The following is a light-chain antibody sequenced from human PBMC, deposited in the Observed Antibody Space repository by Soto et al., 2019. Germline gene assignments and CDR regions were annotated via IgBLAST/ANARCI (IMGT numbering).Light chain of an antibody. CDR1: QSVLSNS. J-gene: IGKJ4*01. CDR3: QQYGTSPLT. Sequence: PGESATLSCTASQSVLSNSLAWYQQKPGQAPRLLMFGASGRATGTPPRFSGRGSGTDFTLTISRLEPEDFAVYYCQQYGTSPLTFGGGTKVDI. V-gene: IGKV3-20*01. CDR2: GAS.